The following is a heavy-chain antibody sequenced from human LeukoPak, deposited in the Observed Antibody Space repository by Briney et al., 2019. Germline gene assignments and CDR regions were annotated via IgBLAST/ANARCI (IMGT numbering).Heavy chain of an antibody. Sequence: GGSLRLSCAASGFTVSSNYMSWVRQAPGKGLEWVSVVRDSAYSAYYADSVKGRFTISRDNSKNTLYLQMNSLRVEDTAVYYCAPDLRGSAWSLDYWGQGTLVTVSS. CDR1: GFTVSSNY. CDR3: APDLRGSAWSLDY. D-gene: IGHD6-19*01. V-gene: IGHV3-23*01. J-gene: IGHJ4*02. CDR2: VRDSAYSA.